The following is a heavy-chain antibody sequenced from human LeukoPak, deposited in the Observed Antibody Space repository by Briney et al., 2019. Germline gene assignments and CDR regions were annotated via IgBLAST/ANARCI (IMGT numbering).Heavy chain of an antibody. Sequence: PGGSLRLSCAAPGFTFSSYWMKWARQAPGKGLEWGAVISYDEGNKYYADSVKGRFTISRDNSKNALYLQINSLRAEDTAMYYCAKGETATINQRNYFDYWGQGTLVTVSS. CDR1: GFTFSSYW. J-gene: IGHJ4*02. D-gene: IGHD5-24*01. CDR2: ISYDEGNK. CDR3: AKGETATINQRNYFDY. V-gene: IGHV3-30*18.